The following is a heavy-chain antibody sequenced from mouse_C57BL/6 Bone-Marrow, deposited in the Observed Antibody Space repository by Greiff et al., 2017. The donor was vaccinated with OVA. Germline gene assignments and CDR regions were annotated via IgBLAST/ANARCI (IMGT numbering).Heavy chain of an antibody. CDR2: VYPYNGGT. J-gene: IGHJ4*01. D-gene: IGHD1-1*01. Sequence: EVQRVESGPVLVKPGPSVKISCKASGFTFTDYYMHWVKQSHGKSLEWIGLVYPYNGGTSYNQKFKGKATLTVDTSSSTAYMELNSLTSEDSAVYYCARPYGSRGYAMDYWGQGTSVTVSS. CDR3: ARPYGSRGYAMDY. CDR1: GFTFTDYY. V-gene: IGHV1-36*01.